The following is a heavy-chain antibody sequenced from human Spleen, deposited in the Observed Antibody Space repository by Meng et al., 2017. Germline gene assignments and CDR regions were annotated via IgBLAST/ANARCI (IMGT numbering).Heavy chain of an antibody. CDR1: GGSFSDYY. Sequence: QVRVQQWGAGLLKPSETLSLTCAVYGGSFSDYYWSWIRQPPGKGLEWIGEINHSGSTNYNPSLESRATISVDTSQNNLSLKLSSVTAADSAVYYCARGPTTMAHDFDYWGQGTLVTVSS. J-gene: IGHJ4*02. V-gene: IGHV4-34*01. CDR3: ARGPTTMAHDFDY. CDR2: INHSGST. D-gene: IGHD4-11*01.